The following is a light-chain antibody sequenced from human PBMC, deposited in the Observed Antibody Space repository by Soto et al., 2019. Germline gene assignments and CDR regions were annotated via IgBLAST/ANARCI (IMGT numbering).Light chain of an antibody. CDR2: DVS. CDR1: SSDIGGYNY. CDR3: RSYTSSSTPYV. V-gene: IGLV2-14*03. J-gene: IGLJ1*01. Sequence: QSALTQPASLSGFPGQSITISCTGTSSDIGGYNYVSWYQQHPGKAPKLVICDVSDRPSGVSNRFSGSKSGNTASLTISGLQAEDEAYYYCRSYTSSSTPYVFGTGTKLTVL.